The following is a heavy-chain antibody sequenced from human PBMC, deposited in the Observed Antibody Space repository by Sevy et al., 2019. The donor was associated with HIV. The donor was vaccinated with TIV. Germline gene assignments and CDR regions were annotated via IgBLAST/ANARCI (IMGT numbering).Heavy chain of an antibody. CDR1: GGSISSYY. J-gene: IGHJ4*02. CDR3: ARGGRWLQLDY. V-gene: IGHV4-59*01. Sequence: SETLSLTCTVSGGSISSYYWSWIRQPPGKGLEWIGYIYYSGSTNYNPSLKSRVTISVATSKNQFSLKLSSVTAADTAVYYCARGGRWLQLDYWGQGTLVTVSS. CDR2: IYYSGST. D-gene: IGHD5-12*01.